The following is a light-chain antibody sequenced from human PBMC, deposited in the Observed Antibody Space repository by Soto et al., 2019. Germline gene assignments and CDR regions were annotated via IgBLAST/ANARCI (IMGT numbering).Light chain of an antibody. Sequence: IGLTQCACTLSLSPGESATLSCRASQSLXSSYLAWYKQNPGQAPRLPXDSASSRATGSPDRLSGSGSGTDFTLTISRLDPEDFAVYYCQQYGSAVWTFGQGTKVDI. CDR2: SAS. V-gene: IGKV3-20*01. J-gene: IGKJ1*01. CDR3: QQYGSAVWT. CDR1: QSLXSSY.